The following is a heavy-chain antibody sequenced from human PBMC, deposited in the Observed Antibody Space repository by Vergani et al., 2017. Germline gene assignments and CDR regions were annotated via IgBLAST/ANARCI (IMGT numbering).Heavy chain of an antibody. J-gene: IGHJ6*03. D-gene: IGHD4-11*01. Sequence: QVQLQQWGGGLLKPSETLSLTCVVNGGSSTSYHWTWIRQSPGEGLEWVGDIDHTGRPDYNPSLKSRLTMSVDKSRNQFSLTLNSVTAPDTAIYFCARVNTETNGHLYYYYYMDVWGQGTAVTVS. CDR1: GGSSTSYH. V-gene: IGHV4-34*01. CDR3: ARVNTETNGHLYYYYYMDV. CDR2: IDHTGRP.